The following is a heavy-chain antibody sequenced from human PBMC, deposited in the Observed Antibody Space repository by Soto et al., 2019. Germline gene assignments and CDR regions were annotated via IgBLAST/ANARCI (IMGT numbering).Heavy chain of an antibody. D-gene: IGHD3-22*01. CDR2: TYYRSKWYN. CDR3: ARGELRYYDSSGYYYVDWFDP. J-gene: IGHJ5*02. V-gene: IGHV6-1*01. CDR1: GDSVSSNSAA. Sequence: SQTLSLTCAISGDSVSSNSAAWNWIRQSPSRGLEWLGRTYYRSKWYNDYAVSVKSRITINPDTSKNQFSLQLNSVTPEDTAVYYCARGELRYYDSSGYYYVDWFDPWGQGTLVT.